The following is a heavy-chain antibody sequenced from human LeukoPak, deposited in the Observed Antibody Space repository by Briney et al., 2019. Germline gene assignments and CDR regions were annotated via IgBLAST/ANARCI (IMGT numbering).Heavy chain of an antibody. CDR3: AKPYDYVWGSYGLDY. J-gene: IGHJ4*02. CDR1: GFTFSSYA. Sequence: GALRLSCAASGFTFSSYAMSWVRRAPGKGLEWVSAISGSGGSTYYADSVKGRFTISRDNSKNTLYLQMSSLRAEDTAVYYCAKPYDYVWGSYGLDYWGQGTLVTVSS. D-gene: IGHD3-16*01. CDR2: ISGSGGST. V-gene: IGHV3-23*01.